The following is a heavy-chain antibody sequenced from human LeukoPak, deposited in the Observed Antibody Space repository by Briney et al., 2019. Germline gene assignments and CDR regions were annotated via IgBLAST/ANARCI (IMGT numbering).Heavy chain of an antibody. V-gene: IGHV4-39*07. Sequence: SETLSLTCTVSGGSISSSSYYWGWIRQPPGKGLEWIGSIYYSGSTYYNPSLKSRVTISVDTSKNQFSLKLSSVTAADTAVYYCARARGRINYMAVWGKGPTVTVSS. CDR3: ARARGRINYMAV. D-gene: IGHD3-10*01. J-gene: IGHJ6*03. CDR1: GGSISSSSYY. CDR2: IYYSGST.